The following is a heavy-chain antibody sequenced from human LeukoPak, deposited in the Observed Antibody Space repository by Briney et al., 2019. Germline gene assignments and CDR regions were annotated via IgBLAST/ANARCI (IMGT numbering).Heavy chain of an antibody. J-gene: IGHJ4*02. CDR2: INSDGSST. CDR1: GFSFSSYW. V-gene: IGHV3-74*01. CDR3: ARGGSYYIFDY. D-gene: IGHD1-26*01. Sequence: PGGSLRLSCAASGFSFSSYWMHWVRQAPGKGLVWVSRINSDGSSTSYADSVKGRFTISRDNAKNTLYLQMNSLRAEDTAVYYCARGGSYYIFDYWGQGTLVTVSS.